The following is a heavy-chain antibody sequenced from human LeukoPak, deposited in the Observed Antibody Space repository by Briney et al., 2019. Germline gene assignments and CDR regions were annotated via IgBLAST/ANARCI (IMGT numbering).Heavy chain of an antibody. D-gene: IGHD3-22*01. J-gene: IGHJ4*02. V-gene: IGHV4-59*01. CDR1: GGSINSFY. CDR2: IYYSGST. CDR3: ARAGDRSGYFYYFDN. Sequence: TSETLSLTCSITGGSINSFYWSWIRQPPGKGLEWIGYIYYSGSTNYNPSLKSRVTISEDTSKNQFSLELRSVTAADTAVYYCARAGDRSGYFYYFDNWGQGTLVTVSS.